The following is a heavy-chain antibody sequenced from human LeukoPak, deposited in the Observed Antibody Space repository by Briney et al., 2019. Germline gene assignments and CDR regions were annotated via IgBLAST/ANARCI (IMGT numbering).Heavy chain of an antibody. J-gene: IGHJ6*02. Sequence: SETLSLTCAVYGGSFSGYYWSWIRQPPGKGLEWIGEINHSGSTNYNPSLKSRVTISVDTSKNQFSLKLSSVTAADTAVYYCARQLGAAGIHYGLDVWGQGTTVTVSS. CDR3: ARQLGAAGIHYGLDV. CDR1: GGSFSGYY. CDR2: INHSGST. D-gene: IGHD6-13*01. V-gene: IGHV4-34*01.